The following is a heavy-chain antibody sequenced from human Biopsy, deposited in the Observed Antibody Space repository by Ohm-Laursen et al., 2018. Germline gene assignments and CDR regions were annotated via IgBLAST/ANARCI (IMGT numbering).Heavy chain of an antibody. CDR3: GRAVRNQLLTDP. V-gene: IGHV1-8*01. CDR1: GYTFTSYD. D-gene: IGHD1-7*01. Sequence: EASVKVSCKASGYTFTSYDITWVRQASGQGPEWIGWLNPVSGNSNFGQKFRGRATVTSDTSISTAYMELSGLTSDDTATHYCGRAVRNQLLTDPWGQGTLVTVTS. CDR2: LNPVSGNS. J-gene: IGHJ5*02.